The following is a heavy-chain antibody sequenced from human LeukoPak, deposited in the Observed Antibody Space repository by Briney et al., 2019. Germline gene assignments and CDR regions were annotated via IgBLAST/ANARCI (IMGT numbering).Heavy chain of an antibody. CDR1: GGSISNYY. CDR2: MYYSGST. CDR3: AXSXXXXXXNXXYXPXDY. D-gene: IGHD2-8*01. J-gene: IGHJ4*02. Sequence: SETLSLTCTVSGGSISNYYWSWIRQPPGKGLEWIGYMYYSGSTNYNPSLKSRVTISVDTSKNQFSLQLRSVPAADPALDYCAXSXXXXXXNXXYXPXDYWGQGTLVTVSS. V-gene: IGHV4-59*01.